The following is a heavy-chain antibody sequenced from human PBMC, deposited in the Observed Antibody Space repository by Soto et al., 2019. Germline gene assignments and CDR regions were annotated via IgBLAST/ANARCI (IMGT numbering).Heavy chain of an antibody. Sequence: SETLSLTCTVSGGSVSSGSYYWSWIRQPPGKGLEWIGYIYYSGSTNYNPSLKSRVTISVDTSKNQFSLKLSSVTAADTAVYYCARMNLRAEVVVITNFDYWGQGTLVTVSS. J-gene: IGHJ4*02. D-gene: IGHD3-22*01. V-gene: IGHV4-61*01. CDR1: GGSVSSGSYY. CDR2: IYYSGST. CDR3: ARMNLRAEVVVITNFDY.